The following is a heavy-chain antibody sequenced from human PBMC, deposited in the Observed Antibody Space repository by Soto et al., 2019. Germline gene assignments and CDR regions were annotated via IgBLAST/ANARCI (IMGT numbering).Heavy chain of an antibody. CDR3: ARLMGRAQQLVNFDY. D-gene: IGHD6-13*01. CDR2: IYPGDSDT. CDR1: GYSFTSYW. Sequence: GESLKISCKGSGYSFTSYWIGWVRQMPGKGLEWMGIIYPGDSDTRYSPSFQGQVTISADKSISTAYLQWSSLKASDTDMYYCARLMGRAQQLVNFDYWGQGTLVTVSS. J-gene: IGHJ4*02. V-gene: IGHV5-51*01.